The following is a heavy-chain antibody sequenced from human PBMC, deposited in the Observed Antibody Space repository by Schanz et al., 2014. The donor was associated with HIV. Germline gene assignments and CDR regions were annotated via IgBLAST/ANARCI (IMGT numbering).Heavy chain of an antibody. CDR2: ISPYNGDR. CDR3: ARGQDWPGPQLDH. CDR1: GYTFTNYG. J-gene: IGHJ5*02. Sequence: QVQLVQSGAEVKKPGASVTVSCKASGYTFTNYGINWVRQAPGQGLDWMGWISPYNGDRKYDRKIQGRVTLTTDTSTNTAYMELRSLRSDDTAVYYCARGQDWPGPQLDHWGHGTLVIVSS. V-gene: IGHV1-18*01. D-gene: IGHD3-9*01.